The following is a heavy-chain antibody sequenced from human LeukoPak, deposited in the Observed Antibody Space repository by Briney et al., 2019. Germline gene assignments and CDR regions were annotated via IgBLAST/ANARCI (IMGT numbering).Heavy chain of an antibody. D-gene: IGHD3-3*01. J-gene: IGHJ4*02. CDR3: ARAPDQLRFLEWRRFDY. Sequence: RASVKVSCKASGYTFTSYGISWVRQAPGQGLEWMGWINPNSGGTNYAQKFQGRVTMTRDTSISTAYMELSRLRSDDTAVYYCARAPDQLRFLEWRRFDYWGQGTLVTVSS. CDR2: INPNSGGT. V-gene: IGHV1-2*02. CDR1: GYTFTSYG.